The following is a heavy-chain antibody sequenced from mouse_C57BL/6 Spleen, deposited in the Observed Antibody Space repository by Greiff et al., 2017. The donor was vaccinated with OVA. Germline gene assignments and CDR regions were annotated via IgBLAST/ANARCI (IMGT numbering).Heavy chain of an antibody. CDR2: ISNGGGST. CDR3: ARRGNYVWAMDY. D-gene: IGHD2-1*01. Sequence: EVQLVESGGGLVQPGGSLKLSCAASGFTFSDYYMYWVRQTPEKRLEWVAYISNGGGSTYYPDTVKGRFTISRDNAKNTLYLQMSRLKSEDTAMYYWARRGNYVWAMDYWGQGTSVTVSS. CDR1: GFTFSDYY. J-gene: IGHJ4*01. V-gene: IGHV5-12*01.